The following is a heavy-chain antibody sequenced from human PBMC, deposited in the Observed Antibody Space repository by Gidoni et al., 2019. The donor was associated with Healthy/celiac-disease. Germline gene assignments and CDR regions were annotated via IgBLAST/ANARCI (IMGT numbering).Heavy chain of an antibody. CDR2: IYYSGST. V-gene: IGHV4-59*01. CDR1: GGSISSYY. Sequence: QVQLQESGPGLVKPSETLSLTCTVSGGSISSYYWVWIRQPPGKGLEWIGYIYYSGSTNYNPSLKSRVTISVDTSKNQFSLKLSSVTAADTAVYYCARDRIQDDYVWGSYRDHDAFDIWGQGTMVTVSS. CDR3: ARDRIQDDYVWGSYRDHDAFDI. J-gene: IGHJ3*02. D-gene: IGHD3-16*02.